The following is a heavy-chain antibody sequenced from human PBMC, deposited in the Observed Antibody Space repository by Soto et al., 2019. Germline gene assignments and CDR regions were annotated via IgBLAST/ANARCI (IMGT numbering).Heavy chain of an antibody. D-gene: IGHD3-10*01. CDR1: GGSFSGYY. CDR3: ARVSGIYYYGMDV. CDR2: INHSGST. Sequence: QVQLQQWGAGLLKPSATLSLTCAVFGGSFSGYYWSWIRQPPGKGLEWIGEINHSGSTNYNPSLKSRVTISLDTSKNQFSLKLSSVTAADTAVYYCARVSGIYYYGMDVWGQGTTVTVSS. V-gene: IGHV4-34*01. J-gene: IGHJ6*02.